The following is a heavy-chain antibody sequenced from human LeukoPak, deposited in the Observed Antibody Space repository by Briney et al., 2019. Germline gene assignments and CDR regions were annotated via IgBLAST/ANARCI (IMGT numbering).Heavy chain of an antibody. CDR1: GFTFSRYD. V-gene: IGHV3-13*01. D-gene: IGHD2-8*02. J-gene: IGHJ4*02. CDR3: AREACTGNSCYLLDY. CDR2: ITSAGDR. Sequence: GGSLRLSCAASGFTFSRYDMHWVRQPTGKGLEGVSPITSAGDRYYPGSVKGRFTISRENAKNSLYLQMDSLRAGDTAVYYCAREACTGNSCYLLDYWGQGTLVTVSS.